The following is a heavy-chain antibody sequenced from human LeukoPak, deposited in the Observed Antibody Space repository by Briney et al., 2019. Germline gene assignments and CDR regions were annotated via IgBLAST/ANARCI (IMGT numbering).Heavy chain of an antibody. J-gene: IGHJ6*04. D-gene: IGHD3-10*01. V-gene: IGHV1-69*01. CDR2: IIPIFGTA. Sequence: GASVKVSCKASGGTFSSYAISWVRQAPGQGLEWMGGIIPIFGTANYAQKFQGRVTITADESTSTAYMELSSLRSEDTAVYYCARDSTPIQCYYGSGRDYGMDVWGKGTTVTVSS. CDR3: ARDSTPIQCYYGSGRDYGMDV. CDR1: GGTFSSYA.